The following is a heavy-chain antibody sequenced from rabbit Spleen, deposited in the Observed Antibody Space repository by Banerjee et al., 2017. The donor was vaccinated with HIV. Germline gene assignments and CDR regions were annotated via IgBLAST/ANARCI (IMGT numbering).Heavy chain of an antibody. CDR2: IDPVFGTT. J-gene: IGHJ4*01. CDR3: VRDSWYFKL. V-gene: IGHV1S47*01. D-gene: IGHD4-2*01. CDR1: GIDFSSGG. Sequence: EESGGGLVKPGASLTLTCKASGIDFSSGGVSWVRQAPGKGLEWIGYIDPVFGTTYYASWVNGRFTISSHNGQNTLYLQLNSLTAADTATYFCVRDSWYFKLWGQGTLVTVS.